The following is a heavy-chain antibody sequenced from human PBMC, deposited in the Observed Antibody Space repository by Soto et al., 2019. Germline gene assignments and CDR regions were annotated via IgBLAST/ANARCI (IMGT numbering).Heavy chain of an antibody. CDR2: IFSSGTT. V-gene: IGHV4-30-4*01. J-gene: IGHJ4*02. D-gene: IGHD1-1*01. CDR3: ARAQSSTTYYFDY. CDR1: GDSISSGNKY. Sequence: SETLSLTCTVSGDSISSGNKYWSWIRQPPGKGLEWIGYIFSSGTTYYNPSLKSRVTMSVDTSKNQFSLKLSSVTAADTAVYYCARAQSSTTYYFDYWGQGTLVTVSS.